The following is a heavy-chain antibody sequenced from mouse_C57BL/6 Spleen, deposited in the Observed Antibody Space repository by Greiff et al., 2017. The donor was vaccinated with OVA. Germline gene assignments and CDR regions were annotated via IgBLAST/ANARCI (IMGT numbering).Heavy chain of an antibody. J-gene: IGHJ4*01. V-gene: IGHV1-58*01. Sequence: LVGPGSSVKMSCKTSGYTFTSYGINWVKQRPGQGLEWIGYIYIGNGYTEYNEKFKGKATLTSDTSSSTAYMQLSSLTSEDSAIYFCAEGITTVVAGAMDYWGQGTSVTVSS. CDR2: IYIGNGYT. D-gene: IGHD1-1*01. CDR3: AEGITTVVAGAMDY. CDR1: GYTFTSYG.